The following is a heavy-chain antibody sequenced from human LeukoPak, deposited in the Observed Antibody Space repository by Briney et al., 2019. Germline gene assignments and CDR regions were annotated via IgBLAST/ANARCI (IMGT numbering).Heavy chain of an antibody. CDR1: GGSISSGDYY. Sequence: SQTLSLTCTVSGGSISSGDYYWSWIRQPPGKGLEWIGYIFQSGSTCYNPSLKSRVTISVDRSKNQYSLKLTSVTAADTAVYYCARGANSLGYWGQGTLVTVSS. V-gene: IGHV4-30-2*01. CDR2: IFQSGST. J-gene: IGHJ4*02. CDR3: ARGANSLGY. D-gene: IGHD4-23*01.